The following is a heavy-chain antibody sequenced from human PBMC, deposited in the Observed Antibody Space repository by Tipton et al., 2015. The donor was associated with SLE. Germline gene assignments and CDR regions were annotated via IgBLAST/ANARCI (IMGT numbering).Heavy chain of an antibody. Sequence: TLSLTCTVSGGSISSSSYYWGWIRQPPGKGLEWIGEINHSGSTNYNPSLKSRVTISVDTSKNQFSLKLSSVTAADTAVYYCARGNDFWSGYLYYFDYWGQGTLVTVSS. D-gene: IGHD3-3*01. J-gene: IGHJ4*02. CDR1: GGSISSSSYY. CDR2: INHSGST. CDR3: ARGNDFWSGYLYYFDY. V-gene: IGHV4-39*07.